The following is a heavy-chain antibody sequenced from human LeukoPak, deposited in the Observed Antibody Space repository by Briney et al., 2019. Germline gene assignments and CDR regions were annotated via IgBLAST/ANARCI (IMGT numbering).Heavy chain of an antibody. D-gene: IGHD1-1*01. CDR2: ISGSGGST. J-gene: IGHJ6*03. CDR1: GFTFSSYA. V-gene: IGHV3-23*01. Sequence: GGSLRLSCAASGFTFSSYAMSWVRQAPGKGLEWVSAISGSGGSTYYADSVKGRFTISRDNAKNSLYLQMNSLRAEDTAVYYCARDLRGQLAYYYYYYMDVWGKGTTVTVSS. CDR3: ARDLRGQLAYYYYYYMDV.